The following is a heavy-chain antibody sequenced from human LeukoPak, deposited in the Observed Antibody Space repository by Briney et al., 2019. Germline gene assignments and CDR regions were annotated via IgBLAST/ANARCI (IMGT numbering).Heavy chain of an antibody. CDR1: GFTFSSAW. CDR2: VNQDGSGK. Sequence: GGSLRLSCAASGFTFSSAWMSWVRQAPGKGLEWVANVNQDGSGKYYVDSVKGRFTISKDNAKNSLYLQMNSLKAEDTAVYYCTSANYGPAYWGQGTLVTVSS. CDR3: TSANYGPAY. V-gene: IGHV3-7*01. D-gene: IGHD5-24*01. J-gene: IGHJ4*02.